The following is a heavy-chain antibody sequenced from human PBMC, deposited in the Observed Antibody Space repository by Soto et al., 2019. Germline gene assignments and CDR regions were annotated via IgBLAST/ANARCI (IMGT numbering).Heavy chain of an antibody. CDR2: VYHSGGA. CDR3: GAVASSADFYGKDV. J-gene: IGHJ6*02. V-gene: IGHV4-34*01. D-gene: IGHD6-19*01. CDR1: GGSSSSYY. Sequence: PSETLSLTCAVYGGSSSSYYWSWIRQPPGKGLEWIGEVYHSGGANYNPPLKSRVTISEDTSKNQFSLKLKSVTAADTAVYYCGAVASSADFYGKDVWGQGTTVTVSS.